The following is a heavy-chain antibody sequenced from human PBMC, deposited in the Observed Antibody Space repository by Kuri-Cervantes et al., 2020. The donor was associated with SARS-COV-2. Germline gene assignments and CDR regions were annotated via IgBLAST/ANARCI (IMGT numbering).Heavy chain of an antibody. CDR2: ISSSSNI. CDR1: GFTFSSYS. Sequence: GESLKISCAASGFTFSSYSMNWVRQAPGKGLEWVSYISSSSNIYYADSVKGRFTISRDNAKNSLYLQMNSLRAEDTAVYYCARGGSDYYYYYDMDVWGQGTTVTVSS. V-gene: IGHV3-48*01. CDR3: ARGGSDYYYYYDMDV. D-gene: IGHD1-26*01. J-gene: IGHJ6*02.